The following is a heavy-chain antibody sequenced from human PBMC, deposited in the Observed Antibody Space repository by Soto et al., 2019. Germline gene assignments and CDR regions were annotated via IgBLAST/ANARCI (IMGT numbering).Heavy chain of an antibody. Sequence: ASVKVSCKASGYTFTSYDINWVRQATGQRLEWMGWINANNGNTSYSRKFQGRVTITRDTSGSTAYMELSSLRSEDTAVYYCATTRKPYSSGWYLDYYCGMDVWGQGTTVTVSS. V-gene: IGHV1-8*01. CDR2: INANNGNT. D-gene: IGHD6-19*01. J-gene: IGHJ6*02. CDR3: ATTRKPYSSGWYLDYYCGMDV. CDR1: GYTFTSYD.